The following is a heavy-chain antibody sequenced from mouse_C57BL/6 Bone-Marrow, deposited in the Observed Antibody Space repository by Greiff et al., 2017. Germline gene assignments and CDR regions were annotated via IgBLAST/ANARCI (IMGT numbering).Heavy chain of an antibody. CDR3: AREGITTVVAHCDY. J-gene: IGHJ2*01. V-gene: IGHV1-69*01. D-gene: IGHD1-1*01. CDR1: GYTFTSYW. CDR2: IDPSDSYT. Sequence: QVQLQQPGAELVMPGASVKLSCKASGYTFTSYWMHWVKQRPGQGLEWIGEIDPSDSYTNYNQKFKGKSTLTVDKSSSTAYMQLSSLTSEDSAVYYCAREGITTVVAHCDYWGQGTTLTVSS.